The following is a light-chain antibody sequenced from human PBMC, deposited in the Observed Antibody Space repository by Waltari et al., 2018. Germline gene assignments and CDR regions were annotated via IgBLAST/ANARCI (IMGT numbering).Light chain of an antibody. CDR2: GAS. V-gene: IGKV1-12*01. J-gene: IGKJ3*01. CDR3: QQYYRVPFT. CDR1: QSISNW. Sequence: DIQMTQSPSSVSASVGDTVTLTCRTSQSISNWVAWYQQKPGKAPNLLIYGASSLQSGVPPRFSGSGSGTDFTLTISGLQPEDVAVYYCQQYYRVPFTFGPGTRVEIK.